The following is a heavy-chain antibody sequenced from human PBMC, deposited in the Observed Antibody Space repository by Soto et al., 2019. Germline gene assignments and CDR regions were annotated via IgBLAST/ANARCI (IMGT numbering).Heavy chain of an antibody. CDR3: ARVNCGGDCYSFLYYYYGMDV. CDR2: IYYSGST. V-gene: IGHV4-30-4*01. CDR1: GGSISSGDYY. Sequence: SETLSLTCTVSGGSISSGDYYWSWIRQPPGKGLEWIGYIYYSGSTYYNPSLKSRVTISVDTPKNQFSLKLSSVTAADTAVYYCARVNCGGDCYSFLYYYYGMDVWGQGTTVTVSS. J-gene: IGHJ6*02. D-gene: IGHD2-21*02.